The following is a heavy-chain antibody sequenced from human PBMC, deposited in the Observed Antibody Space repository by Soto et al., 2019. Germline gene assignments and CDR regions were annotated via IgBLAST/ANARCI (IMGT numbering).Heavy chain of an antibody. CDR1: GFTFSDYY. V-gene: IGHV3-11*06. D-gene: IGHD3-3*01. CDR2: ISSSSSYT. J-gene: IGHJ5*01. Sequence: AGGSLRLSCAASGFTFSDYYMSWIRQAPGKGLEWVSYISSSSSYTNYADSVKGRFTISRDNAKNSLYLQMNSLRAEDTAVYYCARFRGYDFWSGYYTRVLGYDSWGQGTQVTVSS. CDR3: ARFRGYDFWSGYYTRVLGYDS.